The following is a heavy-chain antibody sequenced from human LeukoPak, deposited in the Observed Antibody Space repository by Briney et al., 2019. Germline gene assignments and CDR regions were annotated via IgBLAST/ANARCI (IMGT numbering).Heavy chain of an antibody. CDR2: IQYDGSNK. V-gene: IGHV3-30*02. Sequence: GGSLRLSCAASGFTFSSYGMHWVRQAPGKGLEWVALIQYDGSNKYHADSVKGRFTISRDNSQNTLYLQMNSLRAEDTAVYYCAKGEYYYDSSGYYPDNWGQGTLVTVSS. CDR3: AKGEYYYDSSGYYPDN. D-gene: IGHD3-22*01. J-gene: IGHJ4*02. CDR1: GFTFSSYG.